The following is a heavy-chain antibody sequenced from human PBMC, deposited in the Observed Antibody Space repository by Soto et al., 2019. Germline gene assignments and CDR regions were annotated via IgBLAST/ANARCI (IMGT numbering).Heavy chain of an antibody. V-gene: IGHV4-59*01. CDR1: GVSISTYY. CDR2: LYFNGNP. D-gene: IGHD6-19*01. J-gene: IGHJ4*02. CDR3: VRAGGGWSFDI. Sequence: QEQLHESGPGLVKPSETLSLTCTVTGVSISTYYWSWIRQPPGKRLEWLGYLYFNGNPEYNPSLKSRVTISVDTSKNQFSLNLSSVTTADTAVYYCVRAGGGWSFDIWGQGTLVTVSS.